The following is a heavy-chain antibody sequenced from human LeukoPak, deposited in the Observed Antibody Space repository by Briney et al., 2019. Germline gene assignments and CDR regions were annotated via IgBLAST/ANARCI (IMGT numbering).Heavy chain of an antibody. Sequence: GESLKISCKGSGYIFITYWIGWVRQIPGKGLEWMGIIYPGDSDTRYSPSFQGQVTISADKSINTAYLQWSSLKASDTTMYYCTRPDDYGGKPAAFNIWGQGTMLTVSS. CDR2: IYPGDSDT. D-gene: IGHD4-23*01. J-gene: IGHJ3*02. CDR1: GYIFITYW. V-gene: IGHV5-51*01. CDR3: TRPDDYGGKPAAFNI.